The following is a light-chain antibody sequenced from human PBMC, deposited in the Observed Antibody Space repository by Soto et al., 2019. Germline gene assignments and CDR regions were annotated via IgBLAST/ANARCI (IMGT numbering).Light chain of an antibody. Sequence: QSALTQPPSASGSPGQSVTISCTGTSSDVGGYNYVSWYQQHPGKAPKLMIYEVSQRPSGVPDRFSGSKSGNTASLTVSGLQAEDEADDYFSSYAGSNNVVFGGGTQLTVL. CDR3: SSYAGSNNVV. CDR1: SSDVGGYNY. CDR2: EVS. V-gene: IGLV2-8*01. J-gene: IGLJ2*01.